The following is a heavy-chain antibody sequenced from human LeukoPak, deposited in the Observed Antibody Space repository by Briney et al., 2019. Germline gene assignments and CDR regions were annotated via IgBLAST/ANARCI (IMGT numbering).Heavy chain of an antibody. Sequence: GGSLRLSCAGSGFSFSSHGMNWVRQAPGKGLEWVSGISPSGDITYYTDSVRGRFTISRDNFKNTLSLQVNSLRAEDTAVYYCAKDPAGFGELFKNYFDYWGQGTLVTVSS. D-gene: IGHD3-10*01. V-gene: IGHV3-23*01. CDR3: AKDPAGFGELFKNYFDY. J-gene: IGHJ4*02. CDR2: ISPSGDIT. CDR1: GFSFSSHG.